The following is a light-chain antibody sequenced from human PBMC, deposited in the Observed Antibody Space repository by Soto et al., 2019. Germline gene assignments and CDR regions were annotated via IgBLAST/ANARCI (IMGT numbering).Light chain of an antibody. Sequence: EIVLTQSPGTLSLFPGDRATLSCRASQSLSSNFLAWYQQKPGQAPRLLIYGASRRATDIPDRFSGSGSWTDFTLAITGLEPADFAVYFCQQYDTFPRTFGQRTKVEIQ. CDR1: QSLSSNF. CDR3: QQYDTFPRT. CDR2: GAS. J-gene: IGKJ1*01. V-gene: IGKV3-20*01.